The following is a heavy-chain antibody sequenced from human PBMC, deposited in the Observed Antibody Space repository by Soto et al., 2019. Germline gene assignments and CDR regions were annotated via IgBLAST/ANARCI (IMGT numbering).Heavy chain of an antibody. CDR1: GYSFTSYW. CDR3: ARHLTLDLVVPTHNWFDP. V-gene: IGHV5-10-1*01. CDR2: IDPSDSYT. D-gene: IGHD2-2*01. Sequence: GESLKISCKGSGYSFTSYWISWVRQMPGKGLEWMGRIDPSDSYTNYSPSFQGHATISADKSISTAYLQWSSLKASDTAMYYCARHLTLDLVVPTHNWFDPWGQGTLVTVSS. J-gene: IGHJ5*02.